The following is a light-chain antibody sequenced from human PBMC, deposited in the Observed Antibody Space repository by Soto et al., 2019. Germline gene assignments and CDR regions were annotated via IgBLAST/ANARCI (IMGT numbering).Light chain of an antibody. CDR1: QSVTSY. V-gene: IGKV3-11*01. CDR3: QQRSDWPLT. Sequence: EIVLTHSPATLSLSPGERATLSCRSSQSVTSYLACYQQTPGQAPRLLIYDVSNRASGIPARFSGSGSETDFTLTISSLEPEDFAVYYCQQRSDWPLTFGQGTRLEIK. J-gene: IGKJ5*01. CDR2: DVS.